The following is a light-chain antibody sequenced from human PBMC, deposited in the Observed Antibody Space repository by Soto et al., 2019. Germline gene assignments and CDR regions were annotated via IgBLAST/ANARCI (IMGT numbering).Light chain of an antibody. CDR2: AAS. J-gene: IGKJ4*01. V-gene: IGKV1-17*03. CDR1: QDISTF. Sequence: RLNLSFRACQDISTFLAWFQQKPGRVPKRLIYAASSLQRGVPSRFSGSGSGTEFTLTISILQPEDFATYYCLHHKSLPFTFGGGTKVDI. CDR3: LHHKSLPFT.